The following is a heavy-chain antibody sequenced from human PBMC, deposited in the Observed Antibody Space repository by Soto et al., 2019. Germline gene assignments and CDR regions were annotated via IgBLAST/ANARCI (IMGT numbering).Heavy chain of an antibody. J-gene: IGHJ4*02. Sequence: QVQLVESGGGVVQPGRSLRLSCAASGFTFSSYGMHWVRQAPGKGLEWVAVIWYDGSNKYYADSVKGRFTISRDNSKNTLYLQMNSRRAEDTAVYYCARADSGWYLYWGQGTLVTVSS. V-gene: IGHV3-33*01. CDR3: ARADSGWYLY. CDR2: IWYDGSNK. D-gene: IGHD6-19*01. CDR1: GFTFSSYG.